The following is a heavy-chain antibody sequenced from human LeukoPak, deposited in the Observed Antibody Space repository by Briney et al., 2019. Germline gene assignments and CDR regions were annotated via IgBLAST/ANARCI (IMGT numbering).Heavy chain of an antibody. V-gene: IGHV4-34*01. J-gene: IGHJ4*02. CDR3: ARLPLGAFAEFLNFDY. Sequence: SETLSLTCTVSGGSISSYYWSWIRQPPGKGLEWIGDINHSGSTKYNPSLMSRVAISVDSSKNHFSLNLRSVTAADTAVYYCARLPLGAFAEFLNFDYWGQGIPVTVSS. CDR2: INHSGST. D-gene: IGHD3-10*01. CDR1: GGSISSYY.